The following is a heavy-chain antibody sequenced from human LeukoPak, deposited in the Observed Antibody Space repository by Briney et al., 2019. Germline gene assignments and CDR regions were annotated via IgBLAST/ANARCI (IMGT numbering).Heavy chain of an antibody. CDR3: ARDVAYGDYGLDY. J-gene: IGHJ4*02. Sequence: GGSLRLSCAASGFTFSTYTMHWVRQTPGKGLEWVALISYDGNNKYYVDSVKGRFTISRDNSENTLHLQMNSLRVEDTAVYYCARDVAYGDYGLDYWGQGTPVTVSS. D-gene: IGHD4-17*01. V-gene: IGHV3-30*04. CDR2: ISYDGNNK. CDR1: GFTFSTYT.